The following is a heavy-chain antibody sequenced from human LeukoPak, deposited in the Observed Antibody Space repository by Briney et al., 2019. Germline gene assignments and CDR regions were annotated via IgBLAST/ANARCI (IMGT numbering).Heavy chain of an antibody. CDR2: INWNGGST. J-gene: IGHJ4*02. CDR1: GFTFDDYG. CDR3: ARFIAAPYYFDY. Sequence: RTGGSLRLSCAASGFTFDDYGMSWVRQAPGKGLEWVSGINWNGGSTGYADSVKGRFTISRDNAKNSLYLQMNSLRAEDTAVYYCARFIAAPYYFDYWGRGTLVTVSS. D-gene: IGHD6-13*01. V-gene: IGHV3-20*04.